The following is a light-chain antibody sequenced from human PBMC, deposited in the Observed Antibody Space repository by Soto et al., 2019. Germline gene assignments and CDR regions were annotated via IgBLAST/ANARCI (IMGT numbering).Light chain of an antibody. CDR2: KAS. CDR1: QSISTY. Sequence: DIQMTQSPSTLSASVGDRVAIPCRASQSISTYLAWYQQKPGKAPKLLIYKASSLESGVPSRFSGSGSGAEFTLTISSLQPDDFATYYCQQYNTYSRTFGQGTKVDIK. V-gene: IGKV1-5*03. CDR3: QQYNTYSRT. J-gene: IGKJ1*01.